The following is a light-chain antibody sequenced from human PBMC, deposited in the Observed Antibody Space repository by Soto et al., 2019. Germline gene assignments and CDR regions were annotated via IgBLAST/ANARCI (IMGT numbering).Light chain of an antibody. CDR2: DVS. J-gene: IGLJ1*01. CDR3: NSYTSSSTLV. V-gene: IGLV2-14*03. CDR1: SSDVGGYNY. Sequence: QSALTQPASVSGSPGQSITISCTGTSSDVGGYNYVSWHQHHPGKAPKLMIYDVSNRPSGVSNRFSGSKSGNTASLTISGLQAEDEADYYCNSYTSSSTLVFGSGTKLTVL.